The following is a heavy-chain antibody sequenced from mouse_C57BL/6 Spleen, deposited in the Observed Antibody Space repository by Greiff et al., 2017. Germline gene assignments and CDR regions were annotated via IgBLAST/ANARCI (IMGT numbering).Heavy chain of an antibody. CDR3: TTDAVVAPTGT. Sequence: EVKLVESGAELVRPGASVKLSCTASGFNIKDYYMHWVKQRPEQGLEWIGRIDPEDGATEYAPKFQGKATMTANTSSKTAYLQLSSLTSEDTAVYYCTTDAVVAPTGTWGTGTSVTVSS. J-gene: IGHJ1*03. V-gene: IGHV14-1*01. D-gene: IGHD1-1*01. CDR2: IDPEDGAT. CDR1: GFNIKDYY.